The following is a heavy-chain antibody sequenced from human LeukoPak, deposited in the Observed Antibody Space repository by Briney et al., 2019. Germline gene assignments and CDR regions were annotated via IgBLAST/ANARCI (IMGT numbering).Heavy chain of an antibody. CDR3: ARHSTKRVWYEELLGPPIDY. Sequence: PSETLSLICTVSGGSISSSCYYWDWIRQPPGKGLEWIGSIYYSGSTYYNPSLKSRVTISVDTSKNQFSLKLSSVTAADTAVYYCARHSTKRVWYEELLGPPIDYWGQGTLVTVSS. V-gene: IGHV4-39*01. J-gene: IGHJ4*02. D-gene: IGHD3-10*01. CDR1: GGSISSSCYY. CDR2: IYYSGST.